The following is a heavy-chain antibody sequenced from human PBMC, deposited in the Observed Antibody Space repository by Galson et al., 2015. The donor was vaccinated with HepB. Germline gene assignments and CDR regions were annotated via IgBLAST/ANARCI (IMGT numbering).Heavy chain of an antibody. D-gene: IGHD1-26*01. CDR1: GFEFSMYS. V-gene: IGHV3-48*02. J-gene: IGHJ4*02. CDR3: TRGDGADSWYSEF. CDR2: ISGNSGRI. Sequence: SLRLSCAASGFEFSMYSMNWVRQAPGKGLEWISYISGNSGRIDYADSVQGRFTISRDNARNSMYLQMRSLKDVDTAVYFCTRGDGADSWYSEFWGQGTLVTVSS.